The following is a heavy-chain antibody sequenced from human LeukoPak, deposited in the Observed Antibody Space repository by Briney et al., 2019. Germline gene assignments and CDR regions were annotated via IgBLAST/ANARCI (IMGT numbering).Heavy chain of an antibody. CDR3: ARLFGGVIVFLDY. V-gene: IGHV3-23*01. CDR1: GFTFSSYA. D-gene: IGHD3-16*02. J-gene: IGHJ4*02. Sequence: GGSLRLSCAASGFTFSSYAMSWVRQAPGKGLEWVSAISGSGGSTYYADSVKGRFTIPRDNSKNTLYLQMNSLRAEDTAVYYCARLFGGVIVFLDYWGQGTLVTVSS. CDR2: ISGSGGST.